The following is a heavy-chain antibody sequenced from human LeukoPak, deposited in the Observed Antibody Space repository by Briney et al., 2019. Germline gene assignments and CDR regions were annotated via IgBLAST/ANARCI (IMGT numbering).Heavy chain of an antibody. D-gene: IGHD1-26*01. CDR1: GGTFSSYA. CDR2: FIPIFGTA. CDR3: ARDREGINWFDP. Sequence: SVKVSCKASGGTFSSYAISWVRQAPGQGLEWMGGFIPIFGTANYAQKFQGRVTITTDESTSTAYMELSSLRSEDTAVYYCARDREGINWFDPWGQGTLVTVSS. J-gene: IGHJ5*02. V-gene: IGHV1-69*05.